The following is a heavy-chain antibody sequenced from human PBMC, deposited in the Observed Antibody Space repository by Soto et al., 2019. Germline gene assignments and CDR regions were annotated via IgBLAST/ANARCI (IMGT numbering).Heavy chain of an antibody. CDR3: ATEPRGMDV. Sequence: QVQLVQSGAEVKKPGASVKVACKACGYTFTSFGISWVRRAPGLGLEWMGWIRAYNGNTNYAQKLQGRVTMTTDTSTSTAYMELRSLRSDDTAVYYCATEPRGMDVWGQGTTVTVSS. J-gene: IGHJ6*02. V-gene: IGHV1-18*01. CDR1: GYTFTSFG. CDR2: IRAYNGNT.